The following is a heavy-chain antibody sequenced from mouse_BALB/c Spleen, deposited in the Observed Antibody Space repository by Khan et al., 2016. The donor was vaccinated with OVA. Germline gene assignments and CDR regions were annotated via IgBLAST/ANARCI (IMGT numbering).Heavy chain of an antibody. V-gene: IGHV5-9-3*01. CDR3: ARHNYGPFAY. D-gene: IGHD1-1*01. Sequence: EVELVESGGGLVKPGGPLKLSCAASGFTFSTYAMSWVRQTPEKRLEWVTTISSYGDYTYYPDSVTGRFTISSNNAKNTLYLQMSSLRSEDTAMYYCARHNYGPFAYWGRGTLVTVSA. CDR1: GFTFSTYA. CDR2: ISSYGDYT. J-gene: IGHJ3*01.